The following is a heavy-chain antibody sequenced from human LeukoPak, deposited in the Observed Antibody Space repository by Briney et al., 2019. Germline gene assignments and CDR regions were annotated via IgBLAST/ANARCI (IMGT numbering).Heavy chain of an antibody. CDR2: IWYDGSKK. D-gene: IGHD7-27*01. CDR3: ARDGLGSAFDV. CDR1: GXSIIGKG. V-gene: IGHV3-33*01. Sequence: QPGRSLRLSCTASGXSIIGKGIHWVRQAPGKGLEWVALIWYDGSKKFYADSAMGRFTVSRDNSQNTLYLQMNSLRVEDMAMYYCARDGLGSAFDVWGHGTMVTVSS. J-gene: IGHJ3*01.